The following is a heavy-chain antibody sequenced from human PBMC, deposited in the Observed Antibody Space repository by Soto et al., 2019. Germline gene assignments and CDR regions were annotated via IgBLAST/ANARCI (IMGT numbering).Heavy chain of an antibody. Sequence: QVQLVQSGAEVKKPGSSVKVSCKASGGTFSSYAISWVRQAPGQGLEWMGGIIPIFGTANYAQKFQGRVTITTDDSTSTAYMELSSLRSEDTAVYYCARDLGIAAAGHYYYYGMDVWGQGTTVTVSS. V-gene: IGHV1-69*01. J-gene: IGHJ6*02. CDR2: IIPIFGTA. CDR1: GGTFSSYA. D-gene: IGHD6-13*01. CDR3: ARDLGIAAAGHYYYYGMDV.